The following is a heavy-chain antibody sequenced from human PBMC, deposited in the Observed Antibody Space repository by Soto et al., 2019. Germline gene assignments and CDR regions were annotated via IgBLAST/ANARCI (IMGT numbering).Heavy chain of an antibody. Sequence: EVQLLESGGGLMRPGESLRLSCTGSDFTFSNFVMSWVRQVPGKGLEWLSCITASGASTYYADSVKGRFSVSRDNSKNPLYLQLNSLEAEDTAVYHCAVHLGQNYYTLDVWGRGTTVHVSS. CDR1: DFTFSNFV. CDR2: ITASGAST. V-gene: IGHV3-23*01. CDR3: AVHLGQNYYTLDV. J-gene: IGHJ6*02.